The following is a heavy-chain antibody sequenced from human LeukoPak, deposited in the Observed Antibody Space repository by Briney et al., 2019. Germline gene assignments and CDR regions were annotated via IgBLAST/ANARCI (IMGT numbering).Heavy chain of an antibody. CDR3: ARAGAGIAAAGTLAFDI. V-gene: IGHV4-4*07. J-gene: IGHJ3*02. CDR1: GGSISSYY. CDR2: IYSSGST. Sequence: SETLSLTCTVSGGSISSYYWSWIRQPAGKGLEWIGRIYSSGSTNYNPSLKSRVTMSVDTSKNQFSLKLSSVTAADTAVYYCARAGAGIAAAGTLAFDIWGQGTMVTVSS. D-gene: IGHD6-13*01.